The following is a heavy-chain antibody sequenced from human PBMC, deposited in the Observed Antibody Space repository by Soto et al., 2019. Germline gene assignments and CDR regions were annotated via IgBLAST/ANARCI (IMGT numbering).Heavy chain of an antibody. D-gene: IGHD3-10*01. Sequence: SETLSLTCAVSGGSISSGGYSWSWIRQPPGKGLEWIGYIYHSGSTYYNPSLKSRVTISVDRSKNQFSLKLSSVTAADTAVYYCARDRYYRSGSSGYYYYYGMDVWGQGTTVTVSS. J-gene: IGHJ6*02. V-gene: IGHV4-30-2*01. CDR3: ARDRYYRSGSSGYYYYYGMDV. CDR1: GGSISSGGYS. CDR2: IYHSGST.